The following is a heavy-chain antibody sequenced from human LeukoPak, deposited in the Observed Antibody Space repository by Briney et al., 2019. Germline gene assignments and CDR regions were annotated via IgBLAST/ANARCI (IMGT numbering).Heavy chain of an antibody. CDR3: ARTYSHTRIAVAGNFDY. D-gene: IGHD6-19*01. J-gene: IGHJ4*02. CDR1: GFTFSSYS. CDR2: ISSSSSTI. Sequence: PGGSLRLSCAASGFTFSSYSMNWVRQAPGKGLEWVSYISSSSSTIYYADSVKGRFTISRDNAKNSLYLQMNSLRAEDTAVYYCARTYSHTRIAVAGNFDYWGQGTLVTVSS. V-gene: IGHV3-48*01.